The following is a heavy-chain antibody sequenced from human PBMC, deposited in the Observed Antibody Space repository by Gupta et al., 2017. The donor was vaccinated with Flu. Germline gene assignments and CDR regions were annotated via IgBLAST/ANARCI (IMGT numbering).Heavy chain of an antibody. CDR2: SSGSGDQI. D-gene: IGHD3-3*01. J-gene: IGHJ6*03. V-gene: IGHV3-21*04. CDR1: AFPFIAHN. CDR3: AKEGTGNHDEVWSGLDYMDV. Sequence: EVHLVCSGGGLVSPGGSLRLACLLSAFPFIAHNVPLVRPVTGRGLGWVASSSGSGDQIHYADAVEGRCTNYSDNAKKSLYLQRRRLSAEDTGIYYCAKEGTGNHDEVWSGLDYMDVWGKGTTVTVSS.